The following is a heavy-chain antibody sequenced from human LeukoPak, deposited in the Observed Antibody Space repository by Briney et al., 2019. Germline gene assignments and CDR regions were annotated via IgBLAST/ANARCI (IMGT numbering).Heavy chain of an antibody. CDR1: GFTFSSYE. CDR2: ISSSGSTI. D-gene: IGHD5-18*01. CDR3: ARAHRIQLWSQSYYFDY. J-gene: IGHJ4*02. Sequence: GGSLRLSCAASGFTFSSYEMNWGRHTPGKGREWVSYISSSGSTIYYADSVKGRFTISRDNAKNSLYLQMNSLRAEDTAVYYCARAHRIQLWSQSYYFDYWGQGTLVTVSS. V-gene: IGHV3-48*03.